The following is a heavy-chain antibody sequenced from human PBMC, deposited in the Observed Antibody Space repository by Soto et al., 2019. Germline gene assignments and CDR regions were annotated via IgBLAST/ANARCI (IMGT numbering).Heavy chain of an antibody. CDR1: GGSISGYY. D-gene: IGHD6-19*01. CDR3: ARALTVAGYYFDY. Sequence: LCGGSISGYYWSWIRQPPGKGLEWIGYIYYSGHTSYNPSLKSRVTISIDTSKNQFSLKLSSVTVPDTAVYYCARALTVAGYYFDYWGQGALVTVSS. J-gene: IGHJ4*02. CDR2: IYYSGHT. V-gene: IGHV4-59*01.